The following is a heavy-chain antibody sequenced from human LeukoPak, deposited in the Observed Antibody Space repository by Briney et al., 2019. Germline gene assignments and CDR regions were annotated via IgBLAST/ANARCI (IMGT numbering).Heavy chain of an antibody. V-gene: IGHV3-64*01. CDR2: ISKSGDDT. CDR1: GFDFSTYA. D-gene: IGHD2-2*01. Sequence: GGSLRLSCAASGFDFSTYAMHWVRLTPGKGLEFVSAISKSGDDTSYGNDVKGRFTISRDNIKNTVDLEMGSVRVDDTGIYYCARIPEYWGQGTVVTVSS. CDR3: ARIPEY. J-gene: IGHJ1*01.